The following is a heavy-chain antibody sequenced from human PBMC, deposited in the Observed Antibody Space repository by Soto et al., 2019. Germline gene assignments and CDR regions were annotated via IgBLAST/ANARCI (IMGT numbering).Heavy chain of an antibody. CDR3: AREPVGPDYAMDV. V-gene: IGHV3-33*01. J-gene: IGHJ6*02. CDR2: LGFDGGGR. CDR1: GFDFSSDG. Sequence: ESGGSVVQPGTSLRLSCAAFGFDFSSDGMHWVRQTPGKGLEWVAVLGFDGGGRYYADSVKGRFTVSRDNSKKMLYLQMDSLRAEDTALYYCAREPVGPDYAMDVWGQGTTVTVSS. D-gene: IGHD1-26*01.